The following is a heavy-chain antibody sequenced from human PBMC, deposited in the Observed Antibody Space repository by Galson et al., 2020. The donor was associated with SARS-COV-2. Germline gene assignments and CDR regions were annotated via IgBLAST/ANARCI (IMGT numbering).Heavy chain of an antibody. CDR2: ISSDGSNS. CDR1: GFTFSNYV. J-gene: IGHJ4*02. Sequence: GGSLRLSCAASGFTFSNYVMHWVRQAPGKGPEWVAVISSDGSNSFYADSLKGRFTISRDNSKSTLYLQMNSLRAEDTAVYYCARGGEWGLPFYFGDWGQGTLVTVSS. V-gene: IGHV3-30*04. D-gene: IGHD1-26*01. CDR3: ARGGEWGLPFYFGD.